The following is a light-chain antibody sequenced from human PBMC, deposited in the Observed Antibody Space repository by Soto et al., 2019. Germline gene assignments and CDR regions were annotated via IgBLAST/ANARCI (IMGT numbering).Light chain of an antibody. CDR3: SSYTSSRAYV. J-gene: IGLJ1*01. CDR1: SSDVGGYNY. Sequence: QSALTQPASVSGSPGQSITISSTGTSSDVGGYNYVSWYQQQSGKAPKLMIHEVSNRPSGVSNRFSGSKSGNTASLTISGLQAEDEADYYCSSYTSSRAYVFGSGTKVIVL. V-gene: IGLV2-14*01. CDR2: EVS.